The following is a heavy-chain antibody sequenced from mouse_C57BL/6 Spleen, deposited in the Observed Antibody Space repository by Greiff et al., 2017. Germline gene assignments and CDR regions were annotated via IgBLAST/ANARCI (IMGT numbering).Heavy chain of an antibody. CDR2: INYDGSST. CDR1: GFTFSDYY. Sequence: EVQRVESEGGLVQPGSSMKLSCTASGFTFSDYYMAWVRQVPEKGLEWVANINYDGSSTYYLDSLKSRFIISRDNAKNILYLQMSSLKSEDTATYYCARGPDSSGPWFAYWGQGTLVTVSA. V-gene: IGHV5-16*01. J-gene: IGHJ3*01. D-gene: IGHD3-2*02. CDR3: ARGPDSSGPWFAY.